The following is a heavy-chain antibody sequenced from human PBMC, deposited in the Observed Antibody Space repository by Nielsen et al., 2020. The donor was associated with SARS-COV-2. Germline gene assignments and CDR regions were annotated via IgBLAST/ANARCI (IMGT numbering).Heavy chain of an antibody. CDR3: AKKEGYSYGFYYYYMDV. J-gene: IGHJ6*03. V-gene: IGHV3-23*01. D-gene: IGHD5-18*01. CDR2: ISGSGGST. CDR1: GFTFDDYG. Sequence: GESLKISCAASGFTFDDYGMSWVRQAPGKGLEWVSAISGSGGSTYYAASVKGRFTISRDNSKNTLYLQMNSLRAEDTAVYYCAKKEGYSYGFYYYYMDVWGKGTTVTVSS.